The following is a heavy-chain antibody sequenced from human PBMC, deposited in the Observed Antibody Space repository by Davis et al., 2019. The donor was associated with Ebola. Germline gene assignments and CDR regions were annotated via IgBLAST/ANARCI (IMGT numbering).Heavy chain of an antibody. V-gene: IGHV3-30-3*01. CDR3: ARDYYGSGSYFSFDP. Sequence: PGGSLRLSCAASGFTFSSYAMYWVRQAPGKGLEWVAVISYDGSNKYYADSVKGRFTISRDNSKNTLYLQMNSLRAEDTAVYYCARDYYGSGSYFSFDPWGQGTLVTVSS. CDR1: GFTFSSYA. D-gene: IGHD3-10*01. J-gene: IGHJ5*02. CDR2: ISYDGSNK.